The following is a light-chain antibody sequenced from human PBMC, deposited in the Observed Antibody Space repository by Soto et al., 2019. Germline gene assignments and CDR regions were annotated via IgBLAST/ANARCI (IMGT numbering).Light chain of an antibody. Sequence: QSALTQPASVSGSPGQSITISCTGTSSDVGGYNYVSWYQQHPGKAPKLMIYDVSNRPSGVSNRFSGSKPGNTASLTISGLQAEDEADYYCSSYTSSSTPYVFGTGTKVTVL. V-gene: IGLV2-14*01. CDR2: DVS. J-gene: IGLJ1*01. CDR3: SSYTSSSTPYV. CDR1: SSDVGGYNY.